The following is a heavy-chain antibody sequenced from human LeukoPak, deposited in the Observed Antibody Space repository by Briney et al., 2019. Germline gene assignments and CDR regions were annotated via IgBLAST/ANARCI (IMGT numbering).Heavy chain of an antibody. CDR1: GYTFTSYG. J-gene: IGHJ5*02. Sequence: ASVKVSCKASGYTFTSYGISWVRQAPGQGLEWMGWISAYNGNTNYAQKLQGRVTMTTDTSTSTAYMELRSLRSEDSALYYCARGGIVVVPAAPNLFDPWGQGTLVTVSS. D-gene: IGHD2-2*01. CDR2: ISAYNGNT. V-gene: IGHV1-18*01. CDR3: ARGGIVVVPAAPNLFDP.